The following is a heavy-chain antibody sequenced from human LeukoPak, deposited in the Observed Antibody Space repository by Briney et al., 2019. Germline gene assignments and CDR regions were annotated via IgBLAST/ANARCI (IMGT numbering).Heavy chain of an antibody. D-gene: IGHD3-10*01. Sequence: GGSLRLSCAASGFTFSYYGMHWVRQAPGKGLEWVAFIRYDGNDKYYAESVKGRFTISRDTSRKTVYLQMNRLRREDTAVYYCAKSLMRDRWFGESWGQGTLVTVSS. CDR3: AKSLMRDRWFGES. CDR2: IRYDGNDK. CDR1: GFTFSYYG. J-gene: IGHJ5*02. V-gene: IGHV3-30*02.